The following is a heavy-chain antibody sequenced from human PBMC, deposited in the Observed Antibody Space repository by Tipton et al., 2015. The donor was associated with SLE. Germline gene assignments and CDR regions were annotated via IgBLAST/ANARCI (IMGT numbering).Heavy chain of an antibody. CDR2: IYYSGRT. J-gene: IGHJ4*02. CDR3: AGARQGYWSGGTCYVLDY. D-gene: IGHD2-15*01. CDR1: GGSLSSYS. Sequence: TLSLTCTVSGGSLSSYSWRWIRQPPGKGLEWIGYIYYSGRTTYNPSLKSRVTIAVDTSKNQFSLKLSSVTAADTAVYYCAGARQGYWSGGTCYVLDYWGQGTLVTVSS. V-gene: IGHV4-59*01.